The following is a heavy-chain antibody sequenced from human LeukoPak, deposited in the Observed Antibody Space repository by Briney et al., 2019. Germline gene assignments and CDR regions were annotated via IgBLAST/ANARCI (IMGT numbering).Heavy chain of an antibody. CDR2: IYYGGTT. V-gene: IGHV4-59*01. CDR3: ARGSNWFDP. J-gene: IGHJ5*02. CDR1: AASISDYY. D-gene: IGHD6-6*01. Sequence: PSETLSLTCSVSAASISDYYWSWIRLPPGKGLEWIGYIYYGGTTNYNPSLKSRVTISKDPSKNQISLKLTSVTHADTAVYYCARGSNWFDPWGQGILVTVSS.